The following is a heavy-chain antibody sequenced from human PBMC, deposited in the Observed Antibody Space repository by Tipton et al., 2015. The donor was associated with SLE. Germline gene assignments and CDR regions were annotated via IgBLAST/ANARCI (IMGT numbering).Heavy chain of an antibody. CDR3: ARVTGHSSGWYGWVDY. V-gene: IGHV4-31*03. J-gene: IGHJ4*02. Sequence: TLSLTCSVSGGSISTGAYYWNWIRQHPGKGLEWIGNIRYGGSTDYNPSPKSRVNISVDTSKNQFSLKLSSVTAADTAVYYCARVTGHSSGWYGWVDYWGQGTLVTVSS. CDR2: IRYGGST. D-gene: IGHD6-19*01. CDR1: GGSISTGAYY.